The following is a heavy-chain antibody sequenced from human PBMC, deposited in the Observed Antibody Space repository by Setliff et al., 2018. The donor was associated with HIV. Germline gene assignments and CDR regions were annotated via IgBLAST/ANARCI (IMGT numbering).Heavy chain of an antibody. CDR1: GYSFTTSG. CDR2: INIRSGNT. D-gene: IGHD2-2*01. V-gene: IGHV1-18*01. J-gene: IGHJ5*02. Sequence: ASVKVSCKASGYSFTTSGVSWVRQAPGQGLEWMGWINIRSGNTNYAQKFQGRVTMSTDTSTSTIYMELTSLRSDDTAIYYCARWSCGRATCYDSPYNWFEPWGQGTLVTVSS. CDR3: ARWSCGRATCYDSPYNWFEP.